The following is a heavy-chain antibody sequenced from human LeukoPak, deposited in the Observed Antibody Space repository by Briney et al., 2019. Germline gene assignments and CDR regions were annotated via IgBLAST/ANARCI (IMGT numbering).Heavy chain of an antibody. CDR2: IKQKDDSLAT. V-gene: IGHV3-72*01. CDR3: TREFYSKFDI. Sequence: PGGSLRLPCAPSGFTLRKNHMDWLRPARGKGLDWVGRIKQKDDSLATQYAVSVKGRFTISRDDSKDSLYLQMNSLKAEDTARHYCTREFYSKFDIWGQGTLVTVSS. D-gene: IGHD2-15*01. CDR1: GFTLRKNH. J-gene: IGHJ5*02.